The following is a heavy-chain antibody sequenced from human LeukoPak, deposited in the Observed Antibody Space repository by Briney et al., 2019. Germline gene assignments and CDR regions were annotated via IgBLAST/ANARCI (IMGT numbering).Heavy chain of an antibody. J-gene: IGHJ4*02. V-gene: IGHV1-69*01. CDR1: GGTFSSYA. CDR2: IIPIFGTA. D-gene: IGHD3-22*01. CDR3: ARAPYDSSGYGTLYYFDY. Sequence: GSSVKVSCKASGGTFSSYAISWVRQAPGQGLEWMGGIIPIFGTANYAQKFQGRVTITADESTSTAYMELSSLRSEDTAVYYCARAPYDSSGYGTLYYFDYWGQGTLVTVSS.